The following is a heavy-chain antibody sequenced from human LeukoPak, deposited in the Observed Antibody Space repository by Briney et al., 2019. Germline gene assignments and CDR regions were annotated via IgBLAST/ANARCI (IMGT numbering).Heavy chain of an antibody. J-gene: IGHJ4*02. CDR1: GYTFTAYY. V-gene: IGHV1-2*02. Sequence: ASVKVSCKASGYTFTAYYMHWVQQAPGQGLERMGWINPNSGGINYEQKFQGRVTMTRDTSISTAYMELSRLTSDDTAVYYCAREAANMVRGVMGKWGQGTLVTVSS. CDR2: INPNSGGI. D-gene: IGHD3-10*01. CDR3: AREAANMVRGVMGK.